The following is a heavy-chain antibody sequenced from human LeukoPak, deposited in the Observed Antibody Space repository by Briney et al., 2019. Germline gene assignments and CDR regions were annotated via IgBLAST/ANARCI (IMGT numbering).Heavy chain of an antibody. CDR1: GFTFSSYG. Sequence: GGSLRLSCAASGFTFSSYGMHWVRQAPGKGLERVAVISYDGSNKYYADSVKGRFTISRDNSKNTLYLQMNSLRAEDTAVYYCAKDSFDGDYPTDLDVWGQGTTVTVSS. CDR3: AKDSFDGDYPTDLDV. CDR2: ISYDGSNK. J-gene: IGHJ6*02. D-gene: IGHD4-17*01. V-gene: IGHV3-30*18.